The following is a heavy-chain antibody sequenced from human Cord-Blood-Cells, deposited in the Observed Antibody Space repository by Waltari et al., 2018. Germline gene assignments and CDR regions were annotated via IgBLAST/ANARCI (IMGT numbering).Heavy chain of an antibody. Sequence: QVQLVQSGAEVKKPGASVKVSYKASGYTFTGYYMHWVRQAPGQGLEWMGWINPNSGGTNYAQKFQGWVTMTRDTSISTAYMELSRLRSDDTAVYYCARQNYYGSGSYDYWGQGTLVTVSS. CDR2: INPNSGGT. V-gene: IGHV1-2*04. J-gene: IGHJ4*02. CDR1: GYTFTGYY. CDR3: ARQNYYGSGSYDY. D-gene: IGHD3-10*01.